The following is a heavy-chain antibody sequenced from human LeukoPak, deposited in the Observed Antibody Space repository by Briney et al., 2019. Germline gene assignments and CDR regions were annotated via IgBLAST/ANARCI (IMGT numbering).Heavy chain of an antibody. J-gene: IGHJ4*02. D-gene: IGHD3-3*01. CDR2: IRYDGVNK. V-gene: IGHV3-30*02. CDR1: AFTFSSYG. CDR3: AKPQEADLWVPDY. Sequence: GGSLRLSCAVSAFTFSSYGMHWVRQTPGKGLAWVAFIRYDGVNKYYADSVKGRFTISRDNSKNTLYLQMNSLIPEDTALYYCAKPQEADLWVPDYWGQGTLVTVSS.